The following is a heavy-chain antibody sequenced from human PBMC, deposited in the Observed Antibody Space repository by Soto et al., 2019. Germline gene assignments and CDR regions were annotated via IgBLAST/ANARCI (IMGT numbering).Heavy chain of an antibody. J-gene: IGHJ4*02. V-gene: IGHV3-30-3*01. CDR3: ARDAWGGDYVAYFDY. Sequence: QVQLVESGGGMVQPGRSLRLSCAASGFTFSNYAIHCVRQAPGKGLEWMALISYDGTNKQYADSVKGRFTISRDNSKNTLYLQMNSLRAEDTAVYYCARDAWGGDYVAYFDYWGQGTLVTVSS. D-gene: IGHD4-17*01. CDR1: GFTFSNYA. CDR2: ISYDGTNK.